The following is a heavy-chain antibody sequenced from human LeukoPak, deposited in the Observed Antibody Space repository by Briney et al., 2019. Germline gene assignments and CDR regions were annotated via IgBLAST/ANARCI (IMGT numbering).Heavy chain of an antibody. CDR3: ARGPSRVLRFLEWSPTDYYYYYMDV. V-gene: IGHV3-30*04. CDR2: ISYDGSNK. D-gene: IGHD3-3*01. J-gene: IGHJ6*03. Sequence: PGRSLRLSCAASGFTFSSYAIHWVRQAPGKGLEWVALISYDGSNKYYADSVKGRFTISRDNSKNTVYLQMNSLRAEDTAVYCCARGPSRVLRFLEWSPTDYYYYYMDVWGKGTTVTVSS. CDR1: GFTFSSYA.